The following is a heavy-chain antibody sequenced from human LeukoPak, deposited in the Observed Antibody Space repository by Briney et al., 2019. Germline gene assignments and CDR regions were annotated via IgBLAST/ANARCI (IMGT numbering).Heavy chain of an antibody. CDR2: IIPISGSA. V-gene: IGHV1-69*06. CDR1: GGTFSTFSKYA. J-gene: IGHJ4*02. D-gene: IGHD6-19*01. CDR3: ARDEPYNSGWYYFDY. Sequence: SVKVSCKASGGTFSTFSKYAISWVRQAPGQGLEWMGGIIPISGSANYARKFQGRVTITADKSTNRVYMELSSLRSEDTAVYYCARDEPYNSGWYYFDYWGQGSLVTVSS.